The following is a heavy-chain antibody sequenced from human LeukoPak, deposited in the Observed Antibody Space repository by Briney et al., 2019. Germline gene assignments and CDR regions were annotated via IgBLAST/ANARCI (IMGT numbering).Heavy chain of an antibody. V-gene: IGHV3-64*02. J-gene: IGHJ3*02. D-gene: IGHD2-2*01. CDR1: GSTFSSYA. CDR2: ISSNGGST. Sequence: GGSLSLSCAASGSTFSSYAMHWVGQAPGKGLKYVSAISSNGGSTYYADSVKGRFTISRDNSKNTLYLQMGSLRAEDMAVYYCARGATSSPGAFDIWGQGTMVTVSS. CDR3: ARGATSSPGAFDI.